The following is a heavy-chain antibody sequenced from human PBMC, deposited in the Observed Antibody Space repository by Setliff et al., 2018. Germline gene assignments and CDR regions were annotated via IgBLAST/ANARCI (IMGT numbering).Heavy chain of an antibody. J-gene: IGHJ6*02. D-gene: IGHD3-3*01. CDR1: GGSISSSSYY. CDR2: IYTSGST. CDR3: AREERRVEWFLYGGPKYSYYGMDV. V-gene: IGHV4-61*09. Sequence: SETLSLTCTVSGGSISSSSYYWGWIRQPAGKGLEWIGHIYTSGSTNYNPSLKSRVTISVDTSKNQFSLKIRSVTAADTAVYYCAREERRVEWFLYGGPKYSYYGMDVWGQGTTVTVSS.